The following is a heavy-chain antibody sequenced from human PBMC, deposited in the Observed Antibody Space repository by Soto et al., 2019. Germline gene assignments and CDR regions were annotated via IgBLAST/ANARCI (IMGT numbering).Heavy chain of an antibody. CDR3: AREARYSSSYIGY. CDR2: IYYSGST. V-gene: IGHV4-61*01. J-gene: IGHJ4*02. CDR1: GGSVSSGSYY. Sequence: SETLSLTCTVSGGSVSSGSYYWSWIRQPPGKGLEWIGYIYYSGSTNYNPSLKSRVTISVDTSKNQFSLKLSSVTAADTAVYYCAREARYSSSYIGYWGQGTPVPVSS. D-gene: IGHD6-13*01.